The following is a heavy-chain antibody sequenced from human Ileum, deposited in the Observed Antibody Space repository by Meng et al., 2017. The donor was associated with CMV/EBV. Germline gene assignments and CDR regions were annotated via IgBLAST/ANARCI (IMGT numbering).Heavy chain of an antibody. Sequence: QVHVVHAGEEVKKPGASVRVSCTASGYTFNSYGVSWVRQAPGQGLEWMGWISAYNGDTKYAQNLQGRVTMTTDTSTRTAYMELRSLRSDDTAMYYCARDLEYHFAPSGYWGQGTLVTVSS. V-gene: IGHV1-18*01. CDR3: ARDLEYHFAPSGY. CDR2: ISAYNGDT. D-gene: IGHD3-3*01. CDR1: GYTFNSYG. J-gene: IGHJ4*02.